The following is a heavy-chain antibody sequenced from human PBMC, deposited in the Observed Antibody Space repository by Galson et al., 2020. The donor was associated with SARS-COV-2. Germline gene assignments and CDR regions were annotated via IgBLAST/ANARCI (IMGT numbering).Heavy chain of an antibody. Sequence: GGSLRLSCAASGFTFSSYGMHWVRQAPGKGLEWVAFIRYDGSNKYYADSVKGRFTISRDNSKNTLYLQMNSLRAEDTAVYYCAKGVYDYSITSDVDVWGKGTTVTVSS. CDR2: IRYDGSNK. CDR3: AKGVYDYSITSDVDV. CDR1: GFTFSSYG. D-gene: IGHD4-4*01. V-gene: IGHV3-30*02. J-gene: IGHJ6*04.